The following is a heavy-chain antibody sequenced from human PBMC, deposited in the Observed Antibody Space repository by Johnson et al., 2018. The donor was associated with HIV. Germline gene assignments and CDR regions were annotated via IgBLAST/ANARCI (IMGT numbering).Heavy chain of an antibody. Sequence: QVQLVESGGGLVQPGGSLRLSCAASGFTVSSNYMSWVRQAPGKGLEWVSYISSSGSTIYYADSVKGRFTISRDNAKNSLYLQMNSLRAEDTAVYYCARALTTDAFDIWGQGTMVTVSS. V-gene: IGHV3-11*04. D-gene: IGHD4-17*01. CDR1: GFTVSSNY. CDR2: ISSSGSTI. CDR3: ARALTTDAFDI. J-gene: IGHJ3*02.